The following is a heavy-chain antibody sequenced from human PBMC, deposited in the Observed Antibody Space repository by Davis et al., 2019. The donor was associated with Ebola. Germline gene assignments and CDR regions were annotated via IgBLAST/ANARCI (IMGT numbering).Heavy chain of an antibody. CDR1: GFTFSSYW. V-gene: IGHV3-7*01. CDR3: AREGSSSWYAPPHYYYMDV. Sequence: GGSLRLSCAASGFTFSSYWMSWVRQAPGKGLEWVANIKQDGSEKYYVDSVKGRFTISRDNAKNSLYLQMNSLRAEDTAVYYCAREGSSSWYAPPHYYYMDVWGKGTTVTVSS. D-gene: IGHD6-13*01. CDR2: IKQDGSEK. J-gene: IGHJ6*03.